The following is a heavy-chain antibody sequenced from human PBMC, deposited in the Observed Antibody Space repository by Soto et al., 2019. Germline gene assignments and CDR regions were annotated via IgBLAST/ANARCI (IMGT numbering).Heavy chain of an antibody. CDR2: ITSSGTTV. CDR3: ARGSSNRAYYFDF. CDR1: GFTFSSYS. J-gene: IGHJ4*02. D-gene: IGHD6-13*01. V-gene: IGHV3-48*02. Sequence: EVHLVESGGGLVHPGGSLRLSCAASGFTFSSYSLNWVRQAPGKGLEWVSYITSSGTTVYYADSVRGRFTISRDNAKNSLYLQMNSLRDDDTAVYYCARGSSNRAYYFDFWGQGTLVTVSS.